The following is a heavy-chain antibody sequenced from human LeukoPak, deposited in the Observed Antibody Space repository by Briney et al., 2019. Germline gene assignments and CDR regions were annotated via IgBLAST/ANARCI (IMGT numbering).Heavy chain of an antibody. J-gene: IGHJ4*02. CDR1: GGSISSYY. D-gene: IGHD6-13*01. Sequence: SETLSLTCTVSGGSISSYYWSWIRQPPGKGLGWIGYIYYSGTTNYNPSLKSRVTISVDTSKNQFSLKLSSVTAADTAVYYCARGVYIAAAQYAYWGQGTLVTVSS. CDR3: ARGVYIAAAQYAY. CDR2: IYYSGTT. V-gene: IGHV4-59*01.